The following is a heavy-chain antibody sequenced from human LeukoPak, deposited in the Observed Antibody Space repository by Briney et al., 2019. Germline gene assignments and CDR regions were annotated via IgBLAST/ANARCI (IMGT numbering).Heavy chain of an antibody. Sequence: GGSLRLSCVASGFTFSTYGMHWVRQAPGKGLEWVAFIRYDGSNKYYADSVKGRFTISRDNPKNTLYLQMNSLRAEDTAVYYCAKGHDFWSGPNYFDYWGQGTLVTVSS. J-gene: IGHJ4*02. CDR3: AKGHDFWSGPNYFDY. D-gene: IGHD3-3*01. CDR1: GFTFSTYG. CDR2: IRYDGSNK. V-gene: IGHV3-30*02.